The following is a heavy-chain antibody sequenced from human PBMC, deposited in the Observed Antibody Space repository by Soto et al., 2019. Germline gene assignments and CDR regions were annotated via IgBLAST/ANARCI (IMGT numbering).Heavy chain of an antibody. Sequence: HPGGSLRLSCAASGFTFSSYAMHWVRQAPGKGLEYVSGISGNGGSTHFADSVKGRFTISRDNSKNTLYLQMSSLRAEDTAVYYCVKYRVRAAPAPRYFQHWGQGTLVTVSS. CDR3: VKYRVRAAPAPRYFQH. D-gene: IGHD2-15*01. J-gene: IGHJ1*01. CDR1: GFTFSSYA. CDR2: ISGNGGST. V-gene: IGHV3-64D*08.